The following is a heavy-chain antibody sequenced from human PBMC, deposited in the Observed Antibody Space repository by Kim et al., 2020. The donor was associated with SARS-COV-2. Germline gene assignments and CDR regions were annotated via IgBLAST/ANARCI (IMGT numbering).Heavy chain of an antibody. CDR1: GFTFSSYA. D-gene: IGHD3-10*01. Sequence: GGSLRLSCAASGFTFSSYAMHWVRQAPGKGLEWVAVISYDGSNKYYADSVKGRFTISRDNSKNTLYLQMNSLRAEDTAVYYCARGGHYYMVRGALPPFDYWGQGTLVTVSS. CDR3: ARGGHYYMVRGALPPFDY. J-gene: IGHJ4*02. CDR2: ISYDGSNK. V-gene: IGHV3-30*04.